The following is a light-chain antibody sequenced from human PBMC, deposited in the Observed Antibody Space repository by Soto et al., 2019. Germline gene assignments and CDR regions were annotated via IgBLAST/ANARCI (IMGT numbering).Light chain of an antibody. V-gene: IGKV1-39*01. CDR3: QQSYSSPPGT. J-gene: IGKJ1*01. CDR2: AAS. Sequence: DIQMTQSPSSLSASVGDRVTITCRASQSIRNYLAWYQQKPGKAPKLLIYAASSLQSGVPSRFSGSGSGAEFTLTISSLQAEEFATYYCQQSYSSPPGTFGQGTKVDIK. CDR1: QSIRNY.